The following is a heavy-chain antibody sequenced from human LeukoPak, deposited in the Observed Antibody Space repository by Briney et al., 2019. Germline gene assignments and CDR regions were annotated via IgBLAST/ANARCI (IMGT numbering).Heavy chain of an antibody. J-gene: IGHJ4*02. Sequence: SQTLSLTCAISGDSVSSNSAAWNWIRQSPSRGLEWLERTYYRSKWYNDYAVSVKSRITINPDTSKNQFSLQLNSVTPEDTAVYYCARELHADYGDYVLLDYWGQGTLVTVSS. CDR3: ARELHADYGDYVLLDY. CDR1: GDSVSSNSAA. V-gene: IGHV6-1*01. CDR2: TYYRSKWYN. D-gene: IGHD4-17*01.